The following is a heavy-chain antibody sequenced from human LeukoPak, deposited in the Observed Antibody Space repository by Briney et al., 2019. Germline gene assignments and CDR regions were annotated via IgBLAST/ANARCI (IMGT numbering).Heavy chain of an antibody. CDR2: IYYSGST. V-gene: IGHV4-39*07. CDR3: ARAGGDRFDY. Sequence: PSETLSLTCTVSGGSISSSSYYWGWIRQPPGKGLEWIGSIYYSGSTYYNPSLKSRVTISVDTSKNQFSLKLTSVTAADTAVYYCARAGGDRFDYWGQGSLVTVSS. J-gene: IGHJ4*02. CDR1: GGSISSSSYY. D-gene: IGHD4-17*01.